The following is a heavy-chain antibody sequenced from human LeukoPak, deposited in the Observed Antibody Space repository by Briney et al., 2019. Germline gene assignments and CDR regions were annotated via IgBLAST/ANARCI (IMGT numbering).Heavy chain of an antibody. Sequence: GASVKVSCKASGGTFSSYAISWVRQAPGQGLEWMGWINPNNGGTDCAQKFQGRVTMTRDTSISTAYMELSRLRSDDTAVYYCARERLTGDKAFDIWGQGTMVAVSS. J-gene: IGHJ3*02. CDR1: GGTFSSYA. CDR2: INPNNGGT. V-gene: IGHV1-2*02. D-gene: IGHD7-27*01. CDR3: ARERLTGDKAFDI.